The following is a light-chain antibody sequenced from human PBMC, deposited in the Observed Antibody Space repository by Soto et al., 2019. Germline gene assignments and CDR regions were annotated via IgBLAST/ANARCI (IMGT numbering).Light chain of an antibody. CDR2: SNN. CDR1: SANIGTNF. CDR3: VAWDDSLSGLV. Sequence: QSVLTQPPSASGTPGQRVTISCSGRSANIGTNFVCWYQQLPGTTPNLLIYSNNQRPSGVPARFSGSKSGTSASLAISGLRSEDEANYDCVAWDDSLSGLVFGTGTKVTVL. J-gene: IGLJ1*01. V-gene: IGLV1-47*02.